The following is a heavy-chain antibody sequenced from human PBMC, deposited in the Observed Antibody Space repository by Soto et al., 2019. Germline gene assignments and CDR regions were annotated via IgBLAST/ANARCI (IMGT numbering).Heavy chain of an antibody. J-gene: IGHJ3*02. V-gene: IGHV2-70*04. Sequence: SGPTLVNPTQTLTLTCTFSGFSLSTSGMRVSWIRQPPGKALEWLARIDWDDDKFYSTSLKTRLTISKDTSKNQVVLTVTNMDPVDTATYYCARTLNIFGVVTKGLDDFDIWGQGTMVTVSS. CDR1: GFSLSTSGMR. D-gene: IGHD3-3*02. CDR3: ARTLNIFGVVTKGLDDFDI. CDR2: IDWDDDK.